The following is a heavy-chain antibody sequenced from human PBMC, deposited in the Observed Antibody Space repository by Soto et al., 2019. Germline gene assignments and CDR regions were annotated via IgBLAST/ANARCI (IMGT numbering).Heavy chain of an antibody. J-gene: IGHJ6*02. CDR1: GFTFSSYA. Sequence: GGSLRLSCAASGFTFSSYAMHWVRQAPGKGLEWVAVISYDGSNKYYADSVKGRFTISRDNSKNTLYLQMNSLRAEDTAVYYCARGWSGYFYYYGMDVWGQGTTVTVSS. V-gene: IGHV3-30-3*01. CDR3: ARGWSGYFYYYGMDV. CDR2: ISYDGSNK. D-gene: IGHD3-3*01.